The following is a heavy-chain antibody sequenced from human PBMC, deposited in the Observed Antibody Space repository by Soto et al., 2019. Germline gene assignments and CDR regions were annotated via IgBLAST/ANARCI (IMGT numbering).Heavy chain of an antibody. J-gene: IGHJ4*02. V-gene: IGHV3-21*01. CDR2: ISSSSSYM. D-gene: IGHD5-18*01. CDR1: GFTFSSYS. CDR3: ARDAGRGYSYGYH. Sequence: EVQLVESGGGLVKPGGSLRLSCAASGFTFSSYSMNWVRQAPGKGLEWVSSISSSSSYMYYVDSVKGRFTISRDNAKNSRYRQMNSLRAEDTAVYYCARDAGRGYSYGYHWGQGTLVTVSS.